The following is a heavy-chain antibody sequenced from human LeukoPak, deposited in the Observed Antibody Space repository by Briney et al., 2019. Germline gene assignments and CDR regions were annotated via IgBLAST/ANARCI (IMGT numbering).Heavy chain of an antibody. Sequence: GASVKVSCKASGYTFTSYGISWVRQAPGQGLEWMGWISAYNGNTNYAQKLQGRVTMTTDTSTSTAYMELRSLRSDDTAVYYCARDQFSMTTVVTPRYWGQGTLVTVSS. CDR3: ARDQFSMTTVVTPRY. J-gene: IGHJ4*02. V-gene: IGHV1-18*01. CDR2: ISAYNGNT. CDR1: GYTFTSYG. D-gene: IGHD4-23*01.